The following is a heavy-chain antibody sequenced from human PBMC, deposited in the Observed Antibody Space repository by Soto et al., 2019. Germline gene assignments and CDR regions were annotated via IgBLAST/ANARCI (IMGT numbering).Heavy chain of an antibody. D-gene: IGHD3-22*01. V-gene: IGHV3-33*01. CDR3: ARSLLGGLDSSGYYTPIFYY. J-gene: IGHJ4*02. Sequence: PGGSLRLSCAASGFTFSSYGMHWVRQAPGKGLEWVAVIWYDGSNKYYADSVKGRFTISRDNSKNTLYLQMNSLRAEDTAVYYCARSLLGGLDSSGYYTPIFYYWGQGTLVTVSS. CDR2: IWYDGSNK. CDR1: GFTFSSYG.